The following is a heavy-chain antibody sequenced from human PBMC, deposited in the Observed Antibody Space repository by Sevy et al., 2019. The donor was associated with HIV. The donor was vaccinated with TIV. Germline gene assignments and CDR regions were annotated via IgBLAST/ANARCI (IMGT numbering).Heavy chain of an antibody. CDR3: ARHNIAVAGAYYFDY. D-gene: IGHD6-13*01. CDR2: FYYTGST. CDR1: GGSISSSTYY. V-gene: IGHV4-39*01. Sequence: SETLSLTCTVSGGSISSSTYYWGWIRQPPGQGLEGIGGFYYTGSTYYNPSLKSLVTISVDTSKNQFSLMLSSVTAADTALYYCARHNIAVAGAYYFDYWGQGTLVTVSS. J-gene: IGHJ4*02.